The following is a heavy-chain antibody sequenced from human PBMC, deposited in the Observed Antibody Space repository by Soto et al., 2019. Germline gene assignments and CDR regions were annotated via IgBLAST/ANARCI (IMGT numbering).Heavy chain of an antibody. CDR3: ATYHDFWSGYYDY. V-gene: IGHV1-24*01. CDR2: FDPEDGET. J-gene: IGHJ4*02. Sequence: ASVKVSCKASGYTFTGYYMHWVRQAPGKGLEWMGGFDPEDGETIYAQKFQGRVTMTEDTSTDTAYMELSSLRSEDTAVYYCATYHDFWSGYYDYWGQGTLVTVSS. D-gene: IGHD3-3*01. CDR1: GYTFTGYY.